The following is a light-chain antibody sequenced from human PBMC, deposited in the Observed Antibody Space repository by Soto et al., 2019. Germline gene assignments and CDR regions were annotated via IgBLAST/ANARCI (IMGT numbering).Light chain of an antibody. CDR2: GAS. CDR3: QQTYNTPQT. V-gene: IGKV1-39*01. Sequence: DIQMTQSPSSLSASIGNRVTLTCRASQNINNYLHWYQLKPGKAPKLLIYGASGLQSGVPSRFSGSGSGTHFTLTISSLQPEDFATYFCQQTYNTPQTFGGGTKVEIK. CDR1: QNINNY. J-gene: IGKJ4*01.